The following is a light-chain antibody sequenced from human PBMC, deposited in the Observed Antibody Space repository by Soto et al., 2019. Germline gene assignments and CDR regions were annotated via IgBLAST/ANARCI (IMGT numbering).Light chain of an antibody. J-gene: IGKJ2*01. CDR1: QSLSYW. Sequence: DIQMTQSPSTLSASVGVTVTITCRASQSLSYWLAWYQQKPGQAPKLLIHTASTLESGVPSRFSGSGSGTEFTLTISSLQPDDFATFYCQQYDRFPYTFGQGTKLEIK. CDR3: QQYDRFPYT. CDR2: TAS. V-gene: IGKV1-5*03.